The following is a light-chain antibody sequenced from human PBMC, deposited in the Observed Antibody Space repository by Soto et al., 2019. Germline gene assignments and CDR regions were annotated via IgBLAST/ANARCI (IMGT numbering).Light chain of an antibody. Sequence: QSALTQPASVSGSPGQSVAISCTGTSSDVGAYNYISWYQQHPSKAPKLLLSEVSNRPSGVSDRFSGSKSGNTASLTISGLQAEDEADYYCSSLTTSFTYVFGTGTKVTVL. J-gene: IGLJ1*01. CDR3: SSLTTSFTYV. CDR2: EVS. CDR1: SSDVGAYNY. V-gene: IGLV2-14*01.